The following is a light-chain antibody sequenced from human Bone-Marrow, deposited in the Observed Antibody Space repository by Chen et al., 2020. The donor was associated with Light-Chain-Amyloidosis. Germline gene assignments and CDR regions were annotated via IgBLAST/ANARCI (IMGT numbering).Light chain of an antibody. CDR1: QSVSSY. J-gene: IGKJ4*01. Sequence: EIVLTQSPATLPVSPGERATLSCRASQSVSSYLAWYQQKPGQAPRLLIYDASNRATGIPARFSGSGSGTDFTLTISSLEPEDFAVYYCQQRSNWPPFTFGGGTKVEIK. CDR2: DAS. CDR3: QQRSNWPPFT. V-gene: IGKV3-11*01.